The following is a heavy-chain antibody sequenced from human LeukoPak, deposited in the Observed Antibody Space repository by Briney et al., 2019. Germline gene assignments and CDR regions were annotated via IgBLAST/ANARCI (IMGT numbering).Heavy chain of an antibody. CDR3: ASRTSYAPGGRDDFDFFDH. CDR1: GGSISSSSYY. V-gene: IGHV4-39*07. D-gene: IGHD2-2*01. J-gene: IGHJ4*02. CDR2: VYYSGGS. Sequence: PSETLSLTCTVSGGSISSSSYYWAWIRQSPGKGLEWIGYVYYSGGSYYTPSLQSRVTISVDTSKSQFSLKLGSVTAADTAIYYCASRTSYAPGGRDDFDFFDHWGRGTLVTVSS.